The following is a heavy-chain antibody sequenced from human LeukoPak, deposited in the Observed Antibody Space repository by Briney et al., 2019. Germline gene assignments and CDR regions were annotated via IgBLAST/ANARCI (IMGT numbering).Heavy chain of an antibody. D-gene: IGHD3-10*01. CDR3: AKDRHMVRGVINY. CDR1: GFTLSSYA. Sequence: GGSLRLSCAAPGFTLSSYAMCWVRQAPGRGLEWVSAISGSGGSTYYADSVKGRFTISRDNSKNTLYLQMNSLRAEDTAVYYCAKDRHMVRGVINYWGQGTLVTVSS. CDR2: ISGSGGST. J-gene: IGHJ4*02. V-gene: IGHV3-23*01.